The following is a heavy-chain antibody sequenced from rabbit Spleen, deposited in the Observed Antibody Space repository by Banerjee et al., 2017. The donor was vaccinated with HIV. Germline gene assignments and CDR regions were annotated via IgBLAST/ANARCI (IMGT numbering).Heavy chain of an antibody. CDR3: ARDLVGVIGWNFYL. J-gene: IGHJ3*01. V-gene: IGHV1S45*01. D-gene: IGHD1-1*01. CDR2: INTATGKP. Sequence: QEQLEESGGGLVKPEGSLTLTCKASGFSFSDRDVMCWVRQAPGKGLEWIACINTATGKPVYASWAKGRFTISKTSSTTVTLEMTSLTAADRAAYFCARDLVGVIGWNFYLWGQGTLVTVS. CDR1: GFSFSDRDV.